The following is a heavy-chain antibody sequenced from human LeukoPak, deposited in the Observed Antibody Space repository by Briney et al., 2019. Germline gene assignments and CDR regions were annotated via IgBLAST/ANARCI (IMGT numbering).Heavy chain of an antibody. J-gene: IGHJ4*02. CDR1: GGSISSGSYY. CDR3: ARDRGTWNDDGFDY. CDR2: IYTSGST. Sequence: SETLSLTCTVSGGSISSGSYYWSWIRQPAGKGLEWIGRIYTSGSTNYNPSLKSRVTMSVDTSKNQFSLKLSSVTAADTAVYYCARDRGTWNDDGFDYWGQGALVTVSS. D-gene: IGHD1-1*01. V-gene: IGHV4-61*02.